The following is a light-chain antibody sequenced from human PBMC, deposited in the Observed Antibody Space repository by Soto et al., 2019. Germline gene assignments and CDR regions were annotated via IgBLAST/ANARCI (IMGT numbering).Light chain of an antibody. Sequence: EIVLTQSPGTLSLSPGERATLSCRASERLSSVYLAWYQQRPGQPPRLLIYGASNRATGIPDRFSGSGSGTDFTLIINRLEPEDVAIYYCQPYGGSPRITFGQGTRLEIK. CDR1: ERLSSVY. V-gene: IGKV3-20*01. CDR2: GAS. CDR3: QPYGGSPRIT. J-gene: IGKJ5*01.